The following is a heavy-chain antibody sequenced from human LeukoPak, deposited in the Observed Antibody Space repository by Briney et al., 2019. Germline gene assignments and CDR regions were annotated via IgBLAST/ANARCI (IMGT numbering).Heavy chain of an antibody. D-gene: IGHD3-10*01. CDR2: INPNSGGT. V-gene: IGHV1-2*02. CDR3: TGGRGLFGYMDV. Sequence: ASVKVSCKASGYTFTGYYMHWVRQAPGQGLEWMGWINPNSGGTNYAQKFQGRVTMTRDTSISTAYMELSRLRSDDTAVYYCTGGRGLFGYMDVWGKGTTVTVSS. CDR1: GYTFTGYY. J-gene: IGHJ6*03.